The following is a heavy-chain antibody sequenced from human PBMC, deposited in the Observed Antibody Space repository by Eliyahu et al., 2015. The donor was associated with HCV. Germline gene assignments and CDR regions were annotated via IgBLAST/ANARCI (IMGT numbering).Heavy chain of an antibody. V-gene: IGHV1-18*01. D-gene: IGHD2-2*02. CDR3: ARGSIQFSDYYYMDV. J-gene: IGHJ6*03. Sequence: QVQLVQSGAEVKNPGASVKVSCKXXGYTFTTYGINWVRQAPGQGLEWMGXISGRDGNTRFAQRFQGRVSITTDTATTTVYAELRSLRSDDTAVYYCARGSIQFSDYYYMDVWGKGTTVTVSS. CDR1: GYTFTTYG. CDR2: ISGRDGNT.